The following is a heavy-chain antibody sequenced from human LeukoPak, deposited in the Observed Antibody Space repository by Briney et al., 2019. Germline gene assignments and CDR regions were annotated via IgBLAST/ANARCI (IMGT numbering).Heavy chain of an antibody. Sequence: ASVKVSCKASGCTFTSYDIKWVRQATGQGLEWMGWMNPNSGNTGYAQKFQGRVTMTRNTSISTAYMELSSLRSEDTAVYYCARGPAAAGTGFDYWGQGTLVTVPS. CDR2: MNPNSGNT. V-gene: IGHV1-8*01. J-gene: IGHJ4*02. CDR3: ARGPAAAGTGFDY. D-gene: IGHD6-13*01. CDR1: GCTFTSYD.